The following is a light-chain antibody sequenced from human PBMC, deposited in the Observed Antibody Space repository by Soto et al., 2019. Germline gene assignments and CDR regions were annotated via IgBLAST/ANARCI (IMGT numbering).Light chain of an antibody. CDR3: QQYNNWPRT. CDR1: QSVSSN. Sequence: EIVITQSPATLSVSPGERATLSCRASQSVSSNLAWYQQKPGQAPRLLIYGASTRATGIPARFSGSGSRTEFTLTISSLQSEDFAVYYCQQYNNWPRTFGQGTKVDNK. CDR2: GAS. V-gene: IGKV3-15*01. J-gene: IGKJ1*01.